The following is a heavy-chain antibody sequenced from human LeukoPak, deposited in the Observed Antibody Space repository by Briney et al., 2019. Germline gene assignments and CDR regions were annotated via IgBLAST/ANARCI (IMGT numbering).Heavy chain of an antibody. D-gene: IGHD6-6*01. CDR3: GRGGAYSSSSQVDS. CDR2: ISSSSSYI. Sequence: PGGSLRLSCAASGFTFSTYGMTWVRQAPGKGPEWVSSISSSSSYIYYADSVKGRFTISRDNAKHSLYLQMNSLRAEDTAVYYCGRGGAYSSSSQVDSWGQGTLVTVSS. J-gene: IGHJ4*02. V-gene: IGHV3-21*01. CDR1: GFTFSTYG.